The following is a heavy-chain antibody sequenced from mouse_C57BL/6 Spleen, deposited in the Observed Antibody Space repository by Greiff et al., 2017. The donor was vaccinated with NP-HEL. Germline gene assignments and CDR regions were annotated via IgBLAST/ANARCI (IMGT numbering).Heavy chain of an antibody. CDR1: GYTFTSYW. Sequence: QVQLQQPGAELVKPGASVKLSCKASGYTFTSYWMHWVKQRPGQGLEWIGMIHPNSGSTNYNEKFKSKATLTVDKSSSTAYMQLSSLTSEDSAVYYCARATVITTVPDYWGQGTTLTVSS. CDR2: IHPNSGST. CDR3: ARATVITTVPDY. J-gene: IGHJ2*01. V-gene: IGHV1-64*01. D-gene: IGHD1-1*01.